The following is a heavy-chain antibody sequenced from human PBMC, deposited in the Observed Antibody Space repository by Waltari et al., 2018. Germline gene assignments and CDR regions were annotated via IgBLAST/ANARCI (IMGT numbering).Heavy chain of an antibody. V-gene: IGHV3-30-3*01. D-gene: IGHD3-16*02. Sequence: QVQLVESGGGVVQPGRSLRLSCAASAFSFSGYSMHWVRQAPGKGLEWVAVISYDGNNKYPADSVKGRFTVSRDNSKNMIYLQMNSLRAEDTAMYYCARGAPLHLGELSFIWDPFDMWGQGTMVTVSS. J-gene: IGHJ3*02. CDR2: ISYDGNNK. CDR1: AFSFSGYS. CDR3: ARGAPLHLGELSFIWDPFDM.